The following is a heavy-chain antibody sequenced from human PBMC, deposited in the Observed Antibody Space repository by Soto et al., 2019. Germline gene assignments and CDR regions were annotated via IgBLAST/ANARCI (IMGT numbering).Heavy chain of an antibody. Sequence: PSETLSLTCAVYGGSFSCYYWSWIRQPPGKGLEWIGEINHSGSTNYNPSLKSRVTISVDTSKNQFSLKLSSVTAADTAVYYCARGAGGYCSGGSCYPTIYFDYWGQGTLVTVSS. CDR1: GGSFSCYY. J-gene: IGHJ4*02. D-gene: IGHD2-15*01. CDR2: INHSGST. V-gene: IGHV4-34*01. CDR3: ARGAGGYCSGGSCYPTIYFDY.